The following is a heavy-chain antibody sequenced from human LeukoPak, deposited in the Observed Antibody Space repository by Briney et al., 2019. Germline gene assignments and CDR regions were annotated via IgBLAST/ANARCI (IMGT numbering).Heavy chain of an antibody. J-gene: IGHJ4*02. D-gene: IGHD5-18*01. CDR3: AREDTALDY. CDR1: GGSISSYY. Sequence: SETLSLTCTVSGGSISSYYWSWIRQPPGKGLEWIGYIYYSGSTNYNPSLKSRVTTSVDTSKNQFSLKLSSVTAADTAVYYCAREDTALDYWGQGTLVTVSS. V-gene: IGHV4-59*01. CDR2: IYYSGST.